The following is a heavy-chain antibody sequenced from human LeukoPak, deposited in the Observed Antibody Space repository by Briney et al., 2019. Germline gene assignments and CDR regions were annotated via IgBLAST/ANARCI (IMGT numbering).Heavy chain of an antibody. J-gene: IGHJ4*02. CDR1: GFPFIEYS. CDR2: IGIDSGNT. D-gene: IGHD1-1*01. CDR3: ARDHNYAFDN. Sequence: GGSLRLSCTASGFPFIEYSVNWVRQAPGKGLEWISYIGIDSGNTKYADSVRGRFTISADRAQNSLYLQMDSLRVEDTAVYYCARDHNYAFDNWGQGTLVSVAS. V-gene: IGHV3-48*01.